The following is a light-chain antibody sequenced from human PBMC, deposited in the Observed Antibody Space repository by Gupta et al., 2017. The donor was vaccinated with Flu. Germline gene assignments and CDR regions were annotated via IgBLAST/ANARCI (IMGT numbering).Light chain of an antibody. V-gene: IGLV1-47*01. CDR1: DSNIRNNY. Sequence: QTVMSQPPSASESPGQRITISCTGDDSNIRNNYVHWYQQVPGTDPRLVVYRNNKRPLGVPDRFSGSKSGTSASLAISGLRPEDEGIYYCAAWDDILNGVMFGGGTKLTVL. CDR2: RNN. CDR3: AAWDDILNGVM. J-gene: IGLJ3*02.